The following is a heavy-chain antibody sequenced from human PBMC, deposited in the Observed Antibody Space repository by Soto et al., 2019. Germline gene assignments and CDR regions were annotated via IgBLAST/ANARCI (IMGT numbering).Heavy chain of an antibody. J-gene: IGHJ5*02. D-gene: IGHD1-26*01. CDR2: INPSGGST. CDR1: GYTFTSYY. CDR3: ARDKSPYSWFDP. Sequence: ASVKVSCKASGYTFTSYYMHWARQAPGQGLEWMGIINPSGGSTSYAQKFQGRVTMTRDTSTSTVYMELRSLRSKDTAVYYSARDKSPYSWFDPWDPGTRVTVSS. V-gene: IGHV1-46*01.